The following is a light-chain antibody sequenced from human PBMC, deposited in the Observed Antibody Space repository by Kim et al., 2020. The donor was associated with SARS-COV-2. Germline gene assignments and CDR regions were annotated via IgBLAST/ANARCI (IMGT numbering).Light chain of an antibody. V-gene: IGKV3-11*01. CDR2: DAS. CDR1: QSVNSY. Sequence: LSPGARATPSCRASQSVNSYLAWYHQKPGQAPRLLIYDASNRATGIPARFSGSGSGTDFTLTISSLEPEDFAVYYCQQRYQWPLTFGGGTKVDIK. J-gene: IGKJ4*01. CDR3: QQRYQWPLT.